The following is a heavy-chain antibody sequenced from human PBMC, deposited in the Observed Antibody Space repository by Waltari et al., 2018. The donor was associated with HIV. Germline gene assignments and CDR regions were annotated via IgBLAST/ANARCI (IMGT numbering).Heavy chain of an antibody. V-gene: IGHV4-61*02. D-gene: IGHD5-18*01. CDR3: ARDVGVQGWLNDIWNFDV. CDR2: IYTSGTT. Sequence: QVQLQESGPRLVKPSQTLSLTRTVSGGSIRSGSYYWSWIRQPAGKGLEWIGRIYTSGTTTYNPSLKSRVTISIDTSKNQFSLNLSSVTAADTAVYYCARDVGVQGWLNDIWNFDVWGRGTLVTVSS. J-gene: IGHJ2*01. CDR1: GGSIRSGSYY.